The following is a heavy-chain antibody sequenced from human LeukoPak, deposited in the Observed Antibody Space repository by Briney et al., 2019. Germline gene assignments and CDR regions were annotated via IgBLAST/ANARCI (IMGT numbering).Heavy chain of an antibody. CDR2: IYTSGST. CDR1: RGSIRSYS. J-gene: IGHJ4*02. V-gene: IGHV4-4*09. CDR3: ARWGSIAVARFDY. D-gene: IGHD6-6*01. Sequence: SQTLSPTCTVSRGSIRSYSWSWIRQPPGKGLEWIGYIYTSGSTNYNPSLASRVNISVDTSENQFSLNLTSVTAADPAVYYCARWGSIAVARFDYWGQGTLVTVSS.